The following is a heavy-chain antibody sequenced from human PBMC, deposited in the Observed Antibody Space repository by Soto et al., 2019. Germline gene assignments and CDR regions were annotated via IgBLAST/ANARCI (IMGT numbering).Heavy chain of an antibody. CDR1: GYTFTSYA. J-gene: IGHJ6*02. CDR2: INAGNGNT. D-gene: IGHD5-18*01. CDR3: ARDLDTAMARVPLNYYYGMDV. Sequence: QVQLVQSGAEEKKPGASVKVSCKASGYTFTSYAMHWVRQAPGQRLEWMGWINAGNGNTKYSQKFQGRVTITRDKSASTAYMELSSLRSEDTAVYYCARDLDTAMARVPLNYYYGMDVWGQGTTVTVSS. V-gene: IGHV1-3*05.